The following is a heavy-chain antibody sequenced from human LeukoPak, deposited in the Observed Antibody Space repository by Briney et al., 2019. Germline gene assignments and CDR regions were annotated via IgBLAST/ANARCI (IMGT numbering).Heavy chain of an antibody. V-gene: IGHV4-39*07. Sequence: SETLPLTCTVSGGSISSSNYYWSWIRQPPGKGLEWIGEINHSGSTNYNPSLKSRVTISVDTSKNQFSPKLSSVTAADTAVYYCARRVKYYDFWSDHPIGYFDYWGQGTLVTVSS. CDR3: ARRVKYYDFWSDHPIGYFDY. CDR1: GGSISSSNYY. D-gene: IGHD3-3*01. CDR2: INHSGST. J-gene: IGHJ4*02.